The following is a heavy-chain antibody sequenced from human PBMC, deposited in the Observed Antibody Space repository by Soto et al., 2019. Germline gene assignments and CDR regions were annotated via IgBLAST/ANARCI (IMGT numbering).Heavy chain of an antibody. CDR3: ARDEWLRWPRSFDY. V-gene: IGHV1-69*13. J-gene: IGHJ4*02. CDR2: IIPIFGTA. Sequence: SVKVSCKASGGTFSSYAISWVRQAPGQGLEWMGGIIPIFGTANYAQKLQGRVTITADESTSTAYMELSSLRSEDTAVYYCARDEWLRWPRSFDYWGQGTLVTVSS. D-gene: IGHD5-12*01. CDR1: GGTFSSYA.